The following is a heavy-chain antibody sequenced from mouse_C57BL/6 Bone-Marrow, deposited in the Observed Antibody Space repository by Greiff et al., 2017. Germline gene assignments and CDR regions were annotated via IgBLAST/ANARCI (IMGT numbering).Heavy chain of an antibody. V-gene: IGHV1-42*01. CDR1: GYSFTGYY. CDR2: INPSTGGT. CDR3: AREEVDWYFDV. Sequence: VQLQQSGPELVKPGASVKISCKASGYSFTGYYMNWVKQSPEKSLEWIGEINPSTGGTTYNQKFKVKATLTVDKSSSTASMQLKSLTSEDSAVYYCAREEVDWYFDVWGTGTTVTVSS. J-gene: IGHJ1*03. D-gene: IGHD1-1*01.